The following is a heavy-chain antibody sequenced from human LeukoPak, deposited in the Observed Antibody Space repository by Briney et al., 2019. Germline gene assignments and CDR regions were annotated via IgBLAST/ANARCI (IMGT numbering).Heavy chain of an antibody. Sequence: ASVKVSCKVSGYTLTELSMHWVRQAPGKGLEWMGGFDPEDGETIYAQKFQGRVTMTEDTSTDTAYMELSSLRSEDTAAYYCARGLGYGGYVGDDYWGQGTLVTVSS. V-gene: IGHV1-24*01. CDR2: FDPEDGET. CDR3: ARGLGYGGYVGDDY. D-gene: IGHD5-12*01. CDR1: GYTLTELS. J-gene: IGHJ4*02.